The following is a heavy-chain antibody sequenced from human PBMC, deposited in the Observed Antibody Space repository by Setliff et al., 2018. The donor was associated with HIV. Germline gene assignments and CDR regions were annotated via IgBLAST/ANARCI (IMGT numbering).Heavy chain of an antibody. V-gene: IGHV4-38-2*01. CDR2: IYTSGST. CDR3: ARAMGGSRADFDY. J-gene: IGHJ4*02. Sequence: KPSETLSLTCAVSGYSISSGYYWGWIRQPPGKGLEWIGHIYTSGSTNYNPSLKSRVTISIDTSKNQFSLKLTSVTAADTAVYYCARAMGGSRADFDYWGQGTLVTVSS. D-gene: IGHD2-2*01. CDR1: GYSISSGYY.